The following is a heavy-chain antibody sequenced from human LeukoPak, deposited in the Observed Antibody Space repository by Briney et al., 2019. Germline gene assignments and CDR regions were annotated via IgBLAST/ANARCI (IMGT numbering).Heavy chain of an antibody. J-gene: IGHJ3*02. CDR2: ISSSSSYI. Sequence: GGSLRLSCAASGFTFSSYSMNWVRQAPGKGLEWVSSISSSSSYIYYADSVKGRFTISRDNAKNTLYLQMNSLRAEDTAVYYCAKDVATVLDAFDIWGQGTMVTVSS. D-gene: IGHD5-12*01. CDR3: AKDVATVLDAFDI. V-gene: IGHV3-21*04. CDR1: GFTFSSYS.